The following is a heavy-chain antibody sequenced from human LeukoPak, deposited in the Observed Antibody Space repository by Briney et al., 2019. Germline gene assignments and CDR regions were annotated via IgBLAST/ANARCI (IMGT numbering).Heavy chain of an antibody. V-gene: IGHV3-23*01. CDR3: ANQRLERRNY. Sequence: GGSLRLSCAASGFTFSSYAMSWVRQAPGKGLEWVSAISGSGGSTYYADSAKGRFTISRDNSKNTLYLQMNSLRAEDTAVYYCANQRLERRNYWGQGTLVTVSS. J-gene: IGHJ4*02. D-gene: IGHD1-1*01. CDR1: GFTFSSYA. CDR2: ISGSGGST.